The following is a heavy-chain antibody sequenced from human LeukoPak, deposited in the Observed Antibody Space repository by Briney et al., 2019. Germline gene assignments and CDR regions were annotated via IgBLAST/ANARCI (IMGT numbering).Heavy chain of an antibody. V-gene: IGHV1-2*02. CDR3: ARGREVYAEWFDP. D-gene: IGHD2-8*01. CDR1: GYTFTGYY. J-gene: IGHJ5*02. Sequence: GASVKVSCKASGYTFTGYYMHWVRQAPGQGLEWMGWINPNSGGTNYAQKFQGRVTMTRDTSISTAYMELSGLRSDDTAVYYCARGREVYAEWFDPWGQGTLVTVSS. CDR2: INPNSGGT.